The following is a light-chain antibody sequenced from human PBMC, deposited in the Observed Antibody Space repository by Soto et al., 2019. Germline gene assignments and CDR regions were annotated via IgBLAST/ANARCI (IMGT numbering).Light chain of an antibody. V-gene: IGKV2-30*01. CDR1: QSLVYSDGNTY. CDR3: MQGAHWPWT. J-gene: IGKJ1*01. CDR2: KVS. Sequence: DVVMTQSPLSRPVTLGQPASISCRSSQSLVYSDGNTYLSWFQQRPGQSPRRLIYKVSNRDSGVPDRFSGSGSGTEFTLKISRVEAVDVGVYYCMQGAHWPWTFGQGTKVEIK.